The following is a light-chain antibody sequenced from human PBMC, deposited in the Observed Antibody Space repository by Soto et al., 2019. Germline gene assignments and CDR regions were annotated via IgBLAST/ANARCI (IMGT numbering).Light chain of an antibody. V-gene: IGKV1-5*01. CDR2: AAS. CDR1: HNIERW. CDR3: QNYNSYSEE. Sequence: TQTTQSPSTLSASVGDRVTITCRASHNIERWMAWYQQKPGKVPKLLIYAASTLQSGVPSRFSGSGSGTEFTLTISSLQPDDFATYYCQNYNSYSEEVGQGTKGDIK. J-gene: IGKJ1*01.